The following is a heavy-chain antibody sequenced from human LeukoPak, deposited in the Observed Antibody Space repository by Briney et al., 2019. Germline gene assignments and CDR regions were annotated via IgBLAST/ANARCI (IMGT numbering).Heavy chain of an antibody. CDR2: IKSKTDGGTT. J-gene: IGHJ5*02. CDR1: GFTFSNTW. V-gene: IGHV3-15*01. CDR3: VTGKSA. Sequence: GGSLRLSCAASGFTFSNTWMTWVRQAPGKGLEWVGRIKSKTDGGTTDYAAPVKGRFTVSRDDSTNMLYLQMNSLKTEDTAVYHCVTGKSAWGQGTLVTVSS.